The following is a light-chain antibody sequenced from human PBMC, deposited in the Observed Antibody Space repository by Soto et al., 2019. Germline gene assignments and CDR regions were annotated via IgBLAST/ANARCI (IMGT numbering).Light chain of an antibody. CDR2: EVT. Sequence: QSALTQPPSASGSPGQSVTISCTGTSGDVGSYRFVSWYQQHPGKAPKLLLYEVTTRPSGVPDRFSASTSGNTASLTVSGLQADDEADYYCSSYAGNNNVIFGGGTKLTVL. J-gene: IGLJ2*01. V-gene: IGLV2-8*01. CDR3: SSYAGNNNVI. CDR1: SGDVGSYRF.